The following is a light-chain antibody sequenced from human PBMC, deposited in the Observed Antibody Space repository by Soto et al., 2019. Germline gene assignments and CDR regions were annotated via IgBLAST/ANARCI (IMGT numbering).Light chain of an antibody. CDR2: GAS. J-gene: IGKJ4*01. V-gene: IGKV1-27*01. Sequence: DIQMTQSPSSLSASLGDRVTITCRASQGIGNTLAWYQQQPGKVPKLLIFGASTLQSGVPSRFRGSGSGTDFTLTISSLQPEDVATYYCQKYNSAPLTFGGGTKVEIK. CDR1: QGIGNT. CDR3: QKYNSAPLT.